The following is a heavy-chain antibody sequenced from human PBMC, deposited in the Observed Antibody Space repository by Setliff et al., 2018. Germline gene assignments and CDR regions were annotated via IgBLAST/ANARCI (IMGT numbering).Heavy chain of an antibody. CDR3: ARFDYSDSGGYYYVWFDP. J-gene: IGHJ5*02. Sequence: ASVKVSCKASGYTFTGYYIHWVRQAPGQGLEYMGWINPNSGGTNYAPKFQGWVTMTRDTSLTTAYMEVSSLNSDDTAVYYCARFDYSDSGGYYYVWFDPWGQGTLVTVSS. V-gene: IGHV1-2*04. CDR2: INPNSGGT. D-gene: IGHD3-22*01. CDR1: GYTFTGYY.